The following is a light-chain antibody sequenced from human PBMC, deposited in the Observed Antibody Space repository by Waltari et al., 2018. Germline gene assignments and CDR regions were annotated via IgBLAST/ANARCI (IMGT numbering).Light chain of an antibody. CDR1: RDVGKY. J-gene: IGKJ3*01. V-gene: IGKV1-27*01. CDR3: QNYDGAPLT. Sequence: QMTQSPPSLSASLGDRVTITCRASRDVGKYLAWYHQKPGKIPDLLVYGASTLQSVVPSRFSGSGSGADFTLTIIGLQPEDVGTYYCQNYDGAPLTFGPGTKVHFK. CDR2: GAS.